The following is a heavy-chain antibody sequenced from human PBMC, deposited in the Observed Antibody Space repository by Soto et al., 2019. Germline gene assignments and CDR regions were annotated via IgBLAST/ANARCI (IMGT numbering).Heavy chain of an antibody. V-gene: IGHV1-18*01. CDR2: ISAYNGNT. CDR3: ASLGSYDSSGYYSEY. J-gene: IGHJ4*02. D-gene: IGHD3-22*01. CDR1: GYTFTSYG. Sequence: QVQLVQSGAGVKKPGASVKVSCKASGYTFTSYGISWVRQAPGQGLEWMGWISAYNGNTNYAQKLQGRVTMTTDTSTSTAYMELRSLRSDDTAVYYCASLGSYDSSGYYSEYWGQGTLVTVSS.